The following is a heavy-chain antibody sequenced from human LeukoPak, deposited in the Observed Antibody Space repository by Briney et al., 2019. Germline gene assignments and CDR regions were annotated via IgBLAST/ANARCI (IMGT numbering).Heavy chain of an antibody. CDR1: GYTFTSYG. CDR2: ISAYNGNT. V-gene: IGHV1-18*01. CDR3: ARDEPEGPHYCSGGSCYPYYFDY. Sequence: GASVKVSCKASGYTFTSYGISWVRQAPGQGLEWMGWISAYNGNTNYAQKLQGRVTMTTDTSTSTAYMELRSLRSDDTAVYYCARDEPEGPHYCSGGSCYPYYFDYWGQGTLVTVSS. J-gene: IGHJ4*02. D-gene: IGHD2-15*01.